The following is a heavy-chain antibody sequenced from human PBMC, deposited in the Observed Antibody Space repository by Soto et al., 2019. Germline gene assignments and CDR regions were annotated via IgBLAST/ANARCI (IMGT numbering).Heavy chain of an antibody. CDR2: INAGNGNT. V-gene: IGHV1-3*01. CDR3: ARSPHVLRFLEWLSNWFDP. Sequence: GASVKVSCKASGYTFTSYAMHWVRQAPGQRLEWMGWINAGNGNTKYSQKFQGRVTITRDTSASTAYMELSSLRPEDTAVYYCARSPHVLRFLEWLSNWFDPWGQGTLVTVSS. CDR1: GYTFTSYA. D-gene: IGHD3-3*01. J-gene: IGHJ5*02.